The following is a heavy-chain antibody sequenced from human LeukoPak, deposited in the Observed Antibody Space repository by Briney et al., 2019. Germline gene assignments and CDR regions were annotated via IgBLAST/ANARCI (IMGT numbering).Heavy chain of an antibody. CDR1: GFTVSSNY. V-gene: IGHV3-53*01. Sequence: GGSLRLSCAASGFTVSSNYMSWVRQAPGKGLEWVSVIYSGGATYYADSVKGRFSISRDNSKNTLYLQMNSLRVEDTAVYYCARVKADDAFDIWGQGTMVTVSS. J-gene: IGHJ3*02. CDR3: ARVKADDAFDI. CDR2: IYSGGAT.